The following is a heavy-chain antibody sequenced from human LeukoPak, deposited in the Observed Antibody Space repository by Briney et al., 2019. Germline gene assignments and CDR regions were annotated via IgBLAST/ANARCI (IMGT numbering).Heavy chain of an antibody. J-gene: IGHJ6*03. Sequence: SQTLSLTCTVSGGSISSGYNFWTWIRQPAGKGLEWIGRIYTTGSTNFNPSLKSRVTISADTSRHQFSLTLTSVTAADTAVYYCARETQIWLRVSYQYYMDVWGKGTTVTVSS. CDR1: GGSISSGYNF. CDR3: ARETQIWLRVSYQYYMDV. CDR2: IYTTGST. D-gene: IGHD5-18*01. V-gene: IGHV4-61*02.